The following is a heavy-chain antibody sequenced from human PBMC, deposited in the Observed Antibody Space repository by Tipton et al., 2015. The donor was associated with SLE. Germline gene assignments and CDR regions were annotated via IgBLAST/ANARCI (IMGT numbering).Heavy chain of an antibody. Sequence: PGLVKPSETLSLTCTVSGGSISSSTSYWGWVRQPPGKGLEWIGGIYYSGITYYNPTLESRVTMSVDTSKKQVSLKLSSVTAADTAVYYCARQREGGLLLDSWGQGTLVIVSS. CDR2: IYYSGIT. D-gene: IGHD3-22*01. J-gene: IGHJ4*02. CDR3: ARQREGGLLLDS. CDR1: GGSISSSTSY. V-gene: IGHV4-39*01.